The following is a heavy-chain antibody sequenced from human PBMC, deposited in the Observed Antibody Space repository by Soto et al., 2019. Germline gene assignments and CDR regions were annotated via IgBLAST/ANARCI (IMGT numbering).Heavy chain of an antibody. CDR1: GDSVSSNIAS. Sequence: PSQTLSLTCAISGDSVSSNIASWHWIRQSPSRGLEWLGRTYYRSKWYNDYAVSVKSRITIHPDTSKNQFSLHLNSVTPEDTALYYCARDGGDGYNDIDSWGQGTLVPVS. J-gene: IGHJ4*02. V-gene: IGHV6-1*01. CDR3: ARDGGDGYNDIDS. CDR2: TYYRSKWYN. D-gene: IGHD2-21*01.